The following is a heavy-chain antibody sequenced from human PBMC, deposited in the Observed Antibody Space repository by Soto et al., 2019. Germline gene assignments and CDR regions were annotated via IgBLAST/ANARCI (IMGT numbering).Heavy chain of an antibody. CDR2: IDPSDSYT. Sequence: GESLKISCKGSGYSFTSYWISWVRQMPGKGLEWMGSIDPSDSYTNYSPSFQGHVTISADESISTAYLQWSSLKASDTAMYYCARLGARHCSGGSCYFNFDYWGQGTLVTVSS. V-gene: IGHV5-10-1*01. CDR1: GYSFTSYW. J-gene: IGHJ4*02. CDR3: ARLGARHCSGGSCYFNFDY. D-gene: IGHD2-15*01.